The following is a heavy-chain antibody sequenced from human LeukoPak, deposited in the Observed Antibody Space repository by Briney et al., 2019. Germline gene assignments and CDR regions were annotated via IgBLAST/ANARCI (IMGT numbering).Heavy chain of an antibody. CDR1: GFTFGSYG. V-gene: IGHV3-33*01. D-gene: IGHD1-26*01. Sequence: GGSLRLSCAASGFTFGSYGMHWVRRAPGKGLEWVSVIWYVGSNKYYADSVKGRFTISRDNSKNTLYLQMNSLRAEDTAVYYCAREEWSGRYYAGYFDSWGQGTLVTVCS. J-gene: IGHJ4*02. CDR3: AREEWSGRYYAGYFDS. CDR2: IWYVGSNK.